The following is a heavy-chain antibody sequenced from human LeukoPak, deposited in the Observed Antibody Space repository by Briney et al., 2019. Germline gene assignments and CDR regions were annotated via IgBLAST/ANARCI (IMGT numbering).Heavy chain of an antibody. J-gene: IGHJ2*01. V-gene: IGHV4-34*01. CDR2: INHSGST. Sequence: SETLTLTCTVYGGSFNDYYWYWIRQPPAKGLEWIGEINHSGSTNYNPSLKSRVTISTDTPENQFSLKVTSVTAADTAVYYCARGDTYGSYFDLWGRGTLVTVSS. D-gene: IGHD5-18*01. CDR3: ARGDTYGSYFDL. CDR1: GGSFNDYY.